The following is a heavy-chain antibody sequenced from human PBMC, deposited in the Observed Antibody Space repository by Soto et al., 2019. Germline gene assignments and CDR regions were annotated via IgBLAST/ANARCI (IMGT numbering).Heavy chain of an antibody. V-gene: IGHV2-5*02. CDR3: AHGSGWLFDY. J-gene: IGHJ4*02. D-gene: IGHD6-19*01. CDR2: IYWDGDE. CDR1: GFSLSSRHVA. Sequence: QITLKESGPTLVKPTQTLTLTCAFTGFSLSSRHVAVGWIRQPPGKAPEWLALIYWDGDEHYSPSLKSSLTLTKDTSKNQVILTMADMDPEDTATYFCAHGSGWLFDYWGQGTLVTVSS.